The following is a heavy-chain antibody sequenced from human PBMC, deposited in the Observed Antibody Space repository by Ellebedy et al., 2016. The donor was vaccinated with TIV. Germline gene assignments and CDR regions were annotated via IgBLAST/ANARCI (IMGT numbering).Heavy chain of an antibody. CDR1: GFIFSDYD. Sequence: GESLKISCAVSGFIFSDYDVHWVRQAPGKGLEWVAILCYAGKNEFYADSVKGRFTISKDNSKNTMYLQMHSLRDEDTAMYYCARGNRLNSGWSRSYWYFDLWGPGTLVTVSS. CDR3: ARGNRLNSGWSRSYWYFDL. V-gene: IGHV3-33*08. CDR2: LCYAGKNE. D-gene: IGHD6-19*01. J-gene: IGHJ2*01.